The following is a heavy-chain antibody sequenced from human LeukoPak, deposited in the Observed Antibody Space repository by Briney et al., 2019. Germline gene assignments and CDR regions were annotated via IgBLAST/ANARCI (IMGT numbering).Heavy chain of an antibody. V-gene: IGHV3-30-3*01. Sequence: GRSLRLSCAASGFTYSSYAMHWVRQAPGKGLEWVAVIPYDGSNQYYADSVKGRFTISRDNSKNALYLQMNNLRGEDTAVYYCARDPSPYSGYDFVSYWGQGTLVTVSS. J-gene: IGHJ4*02. D-gene: IGHD5-12*01. CDR3: ARDPSPYSGYDFVSY. CDR1: GFTYSSYA. CDR2: IPYDGSNQ.